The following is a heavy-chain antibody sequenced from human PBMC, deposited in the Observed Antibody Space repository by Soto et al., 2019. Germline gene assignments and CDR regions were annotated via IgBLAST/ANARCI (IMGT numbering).Heavy chain of an antibody. J-gene: IGHJ6*03. V-gene: IGHV3-11*01. CDR1: GFTFSDYY. Sequence: QVQLVESGGGLVKPGGSLRLSCAASGFTFSDYYMSWIRQAPGKGLEWVSYISSSGSTIYYADSVKGRFTISRDNAKNSLYLEMYSVRAEDTAVYYCARTMVRGVMTLQHYYYMDVWGKGTTVTVSS. CDR2: ISSSGSTI. D-gene: IGHD3-10*01. CDR3: ARTMVRGVMTLQHYYYMDV.